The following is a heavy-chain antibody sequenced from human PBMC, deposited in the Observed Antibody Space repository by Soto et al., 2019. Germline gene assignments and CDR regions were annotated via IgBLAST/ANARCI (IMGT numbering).Heavy chain of an antibody. Sequence: EVQLVESGGGLVQPGRSLRLSCAASGFSFEDYAMHWVRQAPGKGLEWVSGIAWNGDIIGYADSVKGRFTISRDNGKNSLYLQMSSLGPEDTALYYCAKDHYGSAIYGMDVWGQGTTVTVSS. J-gene: IGHJ6*02. V-gene: IGHV3-9*01. CDR2: IAWNGDII. D-gene: IGHD3-10*01. CDR3: AKDHYGSAIYGMDV. CDR1: GFSFEDYA.